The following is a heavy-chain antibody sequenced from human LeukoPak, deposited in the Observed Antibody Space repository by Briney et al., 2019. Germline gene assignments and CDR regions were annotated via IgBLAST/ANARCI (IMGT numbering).Heavy chain of an antibody. CDR3: AAAITIFGVVIQANDY. Sequence: MPSETLSLTCTVSGGSISSGGYYWSWIRQHPGKGLEWIGYIYYSGSTYYNPSLKSRVTISVDTSKNQFSLKLSSVTAADTAVYYCAAAITIFGVVIQANDYWGQGTLVTVSS. J-gene: IGHJ4*02. V-gene: IGHV4-31*03. CDR1: GGSISSGGYY. D-gene: IGHD3-3*01. CDR2: IYYSGST.